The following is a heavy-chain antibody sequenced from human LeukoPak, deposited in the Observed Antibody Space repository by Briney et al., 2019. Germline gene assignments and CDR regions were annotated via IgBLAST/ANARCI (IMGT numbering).Heavy chain of an antibody. CDR3: ARDELVLQSDYYYYGMDV. Sequence: PSASVKVSCKASGGTFSSYAISWVRQAPGQGLEWMGGIIPIFGIANYAQKFQGRVTITADESTSTAYMELSSLRSEDTAVYYCARDELVLQSDYYYYGMDVWGQGTTVTVSS. CDR2: IIPIFGIA. J-gene: IGHJ6*02. V-gene: IGHV1-69*13. CDR1: GGTFSSYA. D-gene: IGHD6-13*01.